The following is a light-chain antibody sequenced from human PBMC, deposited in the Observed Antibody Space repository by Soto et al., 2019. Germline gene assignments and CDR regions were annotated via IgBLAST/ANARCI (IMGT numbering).Light chain of an antibody. Sequence: QSALTQPASVSGSPGQSITISCTGTSSDVGSYNLVSWYQHHPGKAPKLMIFEVSKRPSGVSNRFSASKSGNTASLTISGLQAEDEADYYCCSYAGSSTFVFGTGTKVTVL. J-gene: IGLJ1*01. CDR3: CSYAGSSTFV. CDR2: EVS. V-gene: IGLV2-23*02. CDR1: SSDVGSYNL.